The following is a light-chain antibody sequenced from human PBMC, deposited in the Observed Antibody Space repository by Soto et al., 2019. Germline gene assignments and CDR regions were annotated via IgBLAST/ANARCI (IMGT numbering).Light chain of an antibody. V-gene: IGKV3-15*01. Sequence: EIVRTQSPATLYASPEERATLSCRASQSVSSNLAWYQQTPGQAPRLLIYGASTRSTGIPARFSGSASGTEFTLTISSLQSEDFAVYYCQQYNNWPRTFGQGTKVEIK. CDR1: QSVSSN. CDR3: QQYNNWPRT. CDR2: GAS. J-gene: IGKJ1*01.